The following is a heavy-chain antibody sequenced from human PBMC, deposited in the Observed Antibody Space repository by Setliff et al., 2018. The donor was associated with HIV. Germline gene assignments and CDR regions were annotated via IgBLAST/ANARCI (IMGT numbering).Heavy chain of an antibody. D-gene: IGHD1-26*01. CDR1: GFSLSSSGVG. CDR3: AHQRFEWEPLGY. CDR2: IYWNDDK. Sequence: SGPTLVNPTQTLTLACTFSGFSLSSSGVGVGWIRQPPGKALECLAIIYWNDDKRYSPSLRSRLTITKDTSKNQVVLIMTNMDPVDTATYYCAHQRFEWEPLGYWGQGTLVTVSS. V-gene: IGHV2-5*01. J-gene: IGHJ4*02.